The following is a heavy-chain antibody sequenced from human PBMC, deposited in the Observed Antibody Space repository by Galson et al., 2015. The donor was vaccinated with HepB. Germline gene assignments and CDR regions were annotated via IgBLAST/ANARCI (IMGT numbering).Heavy chain of an antibody. D-gene: IGHD3-22*01. Sequence: SLRLSCAASGFTFSRYWMSRVRQAPGKGLEWVANIKYDGSEEFYVDSVKGRFTISRDNAKNSLYLQMNSLRAEDTSVYYCARDSGGYYHAFDIWGQGTMVTVSS. CDR1: GFTFSRYW. CDR2: IKYDGSEE. CDR3: ARDSGGYYHAFDI. V-gene: IGHV3-7*01. J-gene: IGHJ3*02.